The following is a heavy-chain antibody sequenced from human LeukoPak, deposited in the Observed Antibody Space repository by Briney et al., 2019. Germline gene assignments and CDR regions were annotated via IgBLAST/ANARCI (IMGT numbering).Heavy chain of an antibody. CDR3: VRMGVSYYYDSSTYYPVAFDV. D-gene: IGHD3-22*01. V-gene: IGHV4-38-2*01. CDR1: GYSISGGYY. J-gene: IGHJ3*01. Sequence: PSETLSLTCVVSGYSISGGYYWGWIRQSPGKGLEWIATIFHTGSIYHNPSIKSRVILSVDTSKNQFSLILTSVTAADTAVYYCVRMGVSYYYDSSTYYPVAFDVWGKGTMVTVSS. CDR2: IFHTGSI.